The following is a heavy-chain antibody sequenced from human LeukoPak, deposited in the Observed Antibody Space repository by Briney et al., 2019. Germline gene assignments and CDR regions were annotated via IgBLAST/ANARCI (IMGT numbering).Heavy chain of an antibody. J-gene: IGHJ4*02. D-gene: IGHD2-15*01. CDR2: FSGSGGST. Sequence: PGGSLRLSCAASGFTFSSFAMSWVRQAPGKGLEWVSTFSGSGGSTYYADSVKGRFSISRDNSKNTLYLQMNSLRAEDTAAYYCARSGPNRFDYWGQGTLVTVSS. V-gene: IGHV3-23*01. CDR3: ARSGPNRFDY. CDR1: GFTFSSFA.